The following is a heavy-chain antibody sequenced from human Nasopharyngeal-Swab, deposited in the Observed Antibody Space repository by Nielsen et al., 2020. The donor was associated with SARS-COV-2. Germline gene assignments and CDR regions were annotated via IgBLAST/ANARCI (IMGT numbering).Heavy chain of an antibody. Sequence: SETLSLTCTVSVGSISSYYWSWIRHPPGKGLEWIGYIYYSGSTNCNPSLKSRVTISVDTSKNQLSLKLSSVTAADTAVYYCARGSRGNGEAFDIWGQGTMVTVSS. J-gene: IGHJ3*02. CDR1: VGSISSYY. CDR3: ARGSRGNGEAFDI. V-gene: IGHV4-59*01. CDR2: IYYSGST. D-gene: IGHD3-22*01.